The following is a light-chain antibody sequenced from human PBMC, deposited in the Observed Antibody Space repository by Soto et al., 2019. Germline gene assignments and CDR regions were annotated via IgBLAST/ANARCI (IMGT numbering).Light chain of an antibody. CDR2: NTN. J-gene: IGLJ3*02. CDR3: VLYMGSGIWV. CDR1: SGSVSANYY. Sequence: VVTQEASLSVSPGTTVTLTCGLSSGSVSANYYPSWYQQTPGQAPRTLIYNTNTRSSGVPDRFSGSILGNKAALTITGAQADDESDYYCVLYMGSGIWVFGGGTKLTVL. V-gene: IGLV8-61*01.